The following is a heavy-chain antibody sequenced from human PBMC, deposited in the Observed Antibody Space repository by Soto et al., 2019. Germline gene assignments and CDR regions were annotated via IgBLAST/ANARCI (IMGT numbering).Heavy chain of an antibody. J-gene: IGHJ3*02. Sequence: PSETLSLTCTVSGHSMSNTDYFWGWIRQTPWSDLQWIGSLFYTGHTYYNPSLLSRVTISADTSKNQFFLRLTSVTAADTAVFYCSRQGPPLKSDAFDIWGQGTMVTVSS. V-gene: IGHV4-39*01. CDR3: SRQGPPLKSDAFDI. D-gene: IGHD2-8*01. CDR2: LFYTGHT. CDR1: GHSMSNTDYF.